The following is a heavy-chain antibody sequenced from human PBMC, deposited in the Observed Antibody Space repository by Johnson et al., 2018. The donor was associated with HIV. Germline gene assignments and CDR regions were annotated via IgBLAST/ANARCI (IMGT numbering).Heavy chain of an antibody. J-gene: IGHJ3*02. CDR3: AKEGWAAAQEGWGAFDI. CDR2: ISFDGSNK. D-gene: IGHD6-13*01. V-gene: IGHV3-30*18. CDR1: GFTFSDYY. Sequence: QVQLVESGGGLVKPGGSLRLSCAASGFTFSDYYMSWIRQAPGKGLEWVAVISFDGSNKYYADSVKGRFTISRDNSKTTLYLQMNSLSAEDTAVYYCAKEGWAAAQEGWGAFDIWGQGTMVTVSS.